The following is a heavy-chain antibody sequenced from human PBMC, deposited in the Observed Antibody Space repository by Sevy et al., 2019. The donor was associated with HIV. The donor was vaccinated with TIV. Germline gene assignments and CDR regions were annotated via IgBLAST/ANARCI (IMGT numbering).Heavy chain of an antibody. J-gene: IGHJ5*02. CDR1: GFTFSNYW. CDR2: ISYDGSNK. CDR3: ARDQHDYGGNLRTGWFDP. D-gene: IGHD4-17*01. Sequence: GGSLRLSCAASGFTFSNYWMSWVRQAPGKGLEWVAVISYDGSNKYYADSVKGRFTISRDNSKSTLYLQMNSLRAEDTAVYYCARDQHDYGGNLRTGWFDPWGQGTLVTVSS. V-gene: IGHV3-30-3*01.